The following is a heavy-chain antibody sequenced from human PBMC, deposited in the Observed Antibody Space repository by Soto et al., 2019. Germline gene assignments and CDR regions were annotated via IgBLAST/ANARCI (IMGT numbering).Heavy chain of an antibody. CDR1: GFTFSSYA. Sequence: GGSLRLSCAASGFTFSSYAMSWVRQAPGKGLEWVSAISGSGGSTYYADSVKGRFTISRDNSKNTLYLQMNSLRAEDTAVYYCAKDRDYDSSGYYYAPGYWGQGTLVTVSS. J-gene: IGHJ4*02. CDR2: ISGSGGST. V-gene: IGHV3-23*01. D-gene: IGHD3-22*01. CDR3: AKDRDYDSSGYYYAPGY.